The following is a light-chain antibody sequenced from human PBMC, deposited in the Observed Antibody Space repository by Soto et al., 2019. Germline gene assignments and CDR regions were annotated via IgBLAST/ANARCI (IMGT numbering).Light chain of an antibody. CDR1: SSDVGDYNY. Sequence: QSVLTQPASVSGSPGQSITISCTGTSSDVGDYNYVSWYQQHPGKAPKLVIYEVSNRPSGVSNRFSGSKSGNTASLTISGLQAEDEADYYCGSYTSSTWVFGGGTKLTVL. CDR3: GSYTSSTWV. CDR2: EVS. V-gene: IGLV2-14*01. J-gene: IGLJ3*02.